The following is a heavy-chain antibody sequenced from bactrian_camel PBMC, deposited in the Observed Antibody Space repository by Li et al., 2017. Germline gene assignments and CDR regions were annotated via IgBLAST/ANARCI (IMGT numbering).Heavy chain of an antibody. CDR1: GYTLPMN. J-gene: IGHJ6*01. V-gene: IGHV3S40*01. D-gene: IGHD2*01. CDR3: AARGPYCYTKLSVRDFTY. CDR2: IATGSGNT. Sequence: VQLVESGGGSVQAGESLRLSCVASGYTLPMNMGWFRRLPGQEREGVARIATGSGNTYYADFVKGRFTISQDNAKNTVYLQMNSLKPEDTAMYYCAARGPYCYTKLSVRDFTYWGQGTQVTVS.